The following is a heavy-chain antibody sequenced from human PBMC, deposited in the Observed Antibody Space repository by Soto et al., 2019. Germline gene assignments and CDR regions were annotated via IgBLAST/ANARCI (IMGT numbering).Heavy chain of an antibody. Sequence: QVHLVQSGAEMKKPGSSVTVSCKVSGGDLRNSGLSWVRQAPGQGLEWMGGIFPLLAMVDYSQKFQGRITISANESASTAYMDMGSPKSEDTHVYYCEKEDGAGFKSWGQRTLGIVSS. D-gene: IGHD1-26*01. CDR2: IFPLLAMV. J-gene: IGHJ4*02. CDR1: GGDLRNSG. CDR3: EKEDGAGFKS. V-gene: IGHV1-69*04.